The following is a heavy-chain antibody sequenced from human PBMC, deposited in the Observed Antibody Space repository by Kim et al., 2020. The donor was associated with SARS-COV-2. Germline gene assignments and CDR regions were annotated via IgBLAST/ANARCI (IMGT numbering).Heavy chain of an antibody. CDR2: IYTSGST. J-gene: IGHJ4*02. Sequence: SETLSLTCTVSGGSISSYYWSWIRQPAGKGLEWIGRIYTSGSTNYNPSLKSRVTMSVDTSKNQFSLKLSSVTAADTAVYYCARVMPDSKYSSSWPFDYWGQGTLVTVSS. V-gene: IGHV4-4*07. D-gene: IGHD6-13*01. CDR3: ARVMPDSKYSSSWPFDY. CDR1: GGSISSYY.